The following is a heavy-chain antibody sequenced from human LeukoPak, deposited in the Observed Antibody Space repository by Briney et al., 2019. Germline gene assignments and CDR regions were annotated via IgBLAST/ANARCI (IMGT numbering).Heavy chain of an antibody. V-gene: IGHV3-73*01. CDR3: TSAQYCSSTSCEIFGY. Sequence: GGSLRLSCAASGFTFSGSAMQWVRQASGKGLEWVGRIRSKANGYATAYAASVKGRFTISRDDSKNTAYLQMNSLKTEDTAVYYCTSAQYCSSTSCEIFGYWGQGTLVTVSS. D-gene: IGHD2-2*01. J-gene: IGHJ4*02. CDR2: IRSKANGYAT. CDR1: GFTFSGSA.